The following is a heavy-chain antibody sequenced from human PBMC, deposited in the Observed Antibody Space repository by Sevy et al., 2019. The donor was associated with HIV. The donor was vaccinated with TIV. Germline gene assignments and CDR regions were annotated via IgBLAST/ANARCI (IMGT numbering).Heavy chain of an antibody. J-gene: IGHJ4*02. Sequence: GGSLRLSCAASGLTFTTTGMSWVRQAPGKGLEWVAGVTSDGATYYADSVRDRFTVCRDNSKNTLYLQLNSLRADDTAVFYCAGGDTTMITDLDYWGQGTLVTVSS. CDR1: GLTFTTTG. D-gene: IGHD3-16*01. V-gene: IGHV3-23*01. CDR3: AGGDTTMITDLDY. CDR2: VTSDGAT.